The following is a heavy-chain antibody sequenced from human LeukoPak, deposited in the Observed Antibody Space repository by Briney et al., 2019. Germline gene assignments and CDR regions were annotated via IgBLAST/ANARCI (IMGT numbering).Heavy chain of an antibody. V-gene: IGHV4-30-2*01. Sequence: PSQTLSLTCAVSGGSISSGGYSWSWIRQPPGKGLEWIGYIYHSGSTYYNPSLKSRVTISVDRSKNQFSLKLSSVTAADTAVYYCARELPRIDLRWFDPWGQGTLVTVSS. CDR2: IYHSGST. D-gene: IGHD1-14*01. CDR3: ARELPRIDLRWFDP. CDR1: GGSISSGGYS. J-gene: IGHJ5*02.